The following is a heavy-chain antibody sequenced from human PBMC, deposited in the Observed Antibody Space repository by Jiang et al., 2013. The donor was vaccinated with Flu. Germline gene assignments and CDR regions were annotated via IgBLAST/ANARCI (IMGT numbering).Heavy chain of an antibody. D-gene: IGHD1-26*01. CDR1: GYTFTSYG. V-gene: IGHV1-18*01. Sequence: GAEVKKPGASVKVSCKASGYTFTSYGISWVRQAPGQGLEWMGWISAYNGNTNYAQKLQDRVTMTTDTSTSTAYMELRSLRSDDTAVYYCARDFWETSPTPYGLAVGPTGYWGQGTLVTVSS. J-gene: IGHJ4*02. CDR2: ISAYNGNT. CDR3: ARDFWETSPTPYGLAVGPTGY.